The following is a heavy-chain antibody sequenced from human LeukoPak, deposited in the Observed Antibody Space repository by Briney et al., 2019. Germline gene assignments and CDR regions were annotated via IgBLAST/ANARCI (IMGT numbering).Heavy chain of an antibody. D-gene: IGHD6-13*01. V-gene: IGHV3-23*01. CDR3: AKGIAAAGTSAFDI. CDR1: GFTFSSYA. CDR2: ISGSGGST. J-gene: IGHJ3*02. Sequence: PGGSLRLSCAASGFTFSSYAMSWVRQAPGKGLEWVSAISGSGGSTYYADSVKGRFTISRDSSKNTLYLQINSLRAEDTAVYYCAKGIAAAGTSAFDIWGQGTMVTVSS.